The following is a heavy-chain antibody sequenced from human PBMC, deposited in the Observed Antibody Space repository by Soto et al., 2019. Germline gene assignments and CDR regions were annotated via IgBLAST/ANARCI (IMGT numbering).Heavy chain of an antibody. V-gene: IGHV1-18*01. D-gene: IGHD3-10*01. CDR3: ARFELWFGELLSAFDI. Sequence: ASVKVSCKAPGYTFTSYGISWVRQAPGQGLEWMGWISAYNGNTNYAQKLQGRVTMTTDTSTSTAYMELRSLRSDDTAVYYCARFELWFGELLSAFDIRAQRTMDTGSS. CDR1: GYTFTSYG. CDR2: ISAYNGNT. J-gene: IGHJ3*02.